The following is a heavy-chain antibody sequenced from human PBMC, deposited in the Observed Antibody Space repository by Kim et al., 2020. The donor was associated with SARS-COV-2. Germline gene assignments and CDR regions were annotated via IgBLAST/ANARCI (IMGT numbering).Heavy chain of an antibody. CDR1: GFTFSSYA. D-gene: IGHD6-13*01. V-gene: IGHV3-23*01. Sequence: GGSLRLSCAASGFTFSSYAMSWVRQAPGKGLEWVSAXSGSGGSTYYADSVKGRXPISRXKSKNTLYLQMNSLRAEDTAVYYCAKSIAAAGHYYYGMDVWGQGTTVTVSS. J-gene: IGHJ6*02. CDR2: XSGSGGST. CDR3: AKSIAAAGHYYYGMDV.